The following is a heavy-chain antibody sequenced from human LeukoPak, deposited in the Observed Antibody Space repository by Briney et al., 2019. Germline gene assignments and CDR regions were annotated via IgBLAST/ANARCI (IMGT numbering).Heavy chain of an antibody. CDR1: GGSISSGSYY. V-gene: IGHV4-61*02. D-gene: IGHD2-8*02. CDR2: IYTSGST. J-gene: IGHJ4*02. CDR3: ARLLAGCPGGRCRAHFDY. Sequence: SETLSLTCTVSGGSISSGSYYWSWIRQPAGKGLEWIGRIYTSGSTNYNPSLKSRVTISVDTSKNQFSLRLSSVTVADTAVYYCARLLAGCPGGRCRAHFDYWGQGTLVTVSS.